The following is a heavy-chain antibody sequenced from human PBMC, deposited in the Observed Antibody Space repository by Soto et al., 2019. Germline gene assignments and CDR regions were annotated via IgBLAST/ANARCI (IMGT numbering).Heavy chain of an antibody. CDR3: ARGSIFGVVLNAFDI. CDR2: ISYSGRT. D-gene: IGHD3-3*01. V-gene: IGHV4-31*11. J-gene: IGHJ3*02. Sequence: VQLQESGPGLVKPSQTLSLTCAVSGGSISGNGYYWNWIRQHPGKGLEWIGYISYSGRTFYSPSLKSRVTTSLDTSKNQFSLKLSSVTAADTAIYYCARGSIFGVVLNAFDIWGQGTMVAVSS. CDR1: GGSISGNGYY.